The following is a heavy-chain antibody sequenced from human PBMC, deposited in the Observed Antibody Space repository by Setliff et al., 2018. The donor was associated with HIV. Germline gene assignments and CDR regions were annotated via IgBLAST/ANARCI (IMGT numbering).Heavy chain of an antibody. CDR1: GFTFDDYG. D-gene: IGHD3-16*01. CDR3: AKGVKWLDP. V-gene: IGHV3-20*04. J-gene: IGHJ5*02. Sequence: PGGSLRLSCAASGFTFDDYGMSWVRQAPGKGLEWVSGINWNGGSTGYADFVKGRFTISRDNAENSLSLQMNSLRAEDTAVYYCAKGVKWLDPWGQGTLVTVSS. CDR2: INWNGGST.